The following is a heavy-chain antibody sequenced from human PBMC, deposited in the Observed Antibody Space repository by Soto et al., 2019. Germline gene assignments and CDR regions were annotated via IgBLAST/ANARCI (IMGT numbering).Heavy chain of an antibody. Sequence: QVQLVESGGGVVQPGRSLRLSCAASGFTFSNYAMHWVRQAPGKGLEWVAVISYDGGSKYYADSVKGRFTISRDNTKNTLYLQMNSLGAEDTGVYYCARDVNYGDYFSYAFDMWGQGTMVTVSA. D-gene: IGHD4-17*01. CDR3: ARDVNYGDYFSYAFDM. CDR1: GFTFSNYA. V-gene: IGHV3-30-3*01. CDR2: ISYDGGSK. J-gene: IGHJ3*02.